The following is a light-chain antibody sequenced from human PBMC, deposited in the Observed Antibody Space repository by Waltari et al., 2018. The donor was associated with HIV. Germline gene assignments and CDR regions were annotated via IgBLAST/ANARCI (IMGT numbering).Light chain of an antibody. CDR1: QNILYSSNNRTY. CDR3: QQYYSAPYS. J-gene: IGKJ2*01. Sequence: DIVMTQSPDSLTLSLGERATINCKSSQNILYSSNNRTYLAWYQQKPRQPPKLLIYWASTRESGVPDRFSGSGSETDFTLTIGSLQAEDVAVYYCQQYYSAPYSFGQGTKLEIK. V-gene: IGKV4-1*01. CDR2: WAS.